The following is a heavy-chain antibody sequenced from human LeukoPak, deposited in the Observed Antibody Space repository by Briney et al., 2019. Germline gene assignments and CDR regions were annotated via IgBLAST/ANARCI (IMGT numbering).Heavy chain of an antibody. Sequence: QPGRSLRLSCAASGFTFSSYGMHWVRQAPGKGLEWVAVIWFDGSNKYCADSVKGRFTISRDNSKNTLSLQMNSLRADDTAVYYCARAAQAFDYWGQGTLVTVSS. J-gene: IGHJ4*02. CDR2: IWFDGSNK. CDR3: ARAAQAFDY. V-gene: IGHV3-33*01. CDR1: GFTFSSYG.